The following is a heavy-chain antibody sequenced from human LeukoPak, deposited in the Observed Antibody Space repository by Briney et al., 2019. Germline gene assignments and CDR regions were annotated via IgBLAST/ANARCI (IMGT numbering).Heavy chain of an antibody. CDR1: GYTFTGYY. D-gene: IGHD3-22*01. CDR3: ARIRHYYDSSGYPSDY. J-gene: IGHJ4*02. Sequence: ASVKVSCKASGYTFTGYYMHWVRQAPGQGLEWMGWISAYNGNTNYAQKLQGRVTMTTDTSTSTAYMELRSLRSDDTAVYYCARIRHYYDSSGYPSDYWGQGTLVTVSS. V-gene: IGHV1-18*04. CDR2: ISAYNGNT.